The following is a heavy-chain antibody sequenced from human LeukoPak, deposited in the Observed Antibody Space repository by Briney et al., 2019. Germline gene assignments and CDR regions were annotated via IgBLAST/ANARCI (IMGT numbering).Heavy chain of an antibody. J-gene: IGHJ6*02. Sequence: SETLSLTCAVYGGSFSGYYWSWIRQPPAKGLERIGEINHSGSTNYNPSLKSRVTISVDTSKNQFSLKLSSVTAADTAVYYCARGPGYYYDSSGYYYYYYGMDVWGQGTTVTVSS. CDR2: INHSGST. CDR1: GGSFSGYY. V-gene: IGHV4-34*01. D-gene: IGHD3-22*01. CDR3: ARGPGYYYDSSGYYYYYYGMDV.